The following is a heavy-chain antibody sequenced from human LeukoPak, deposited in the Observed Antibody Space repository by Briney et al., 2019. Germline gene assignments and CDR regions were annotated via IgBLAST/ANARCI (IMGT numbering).Heavy chain of an antibody. V-gene: IGHV3-7*03. J-gene: IGHJ4*02. CDR3: TGNYYGSGSYADFDY. CDR1: GFTIFNYW. CDR2: INLDGSQK. Sequence: GGSLRLSCATSGFTIFNYWMSWVRQAPGKGLEWVANINLDGSQKYYVDSLKGRFTISRDNAKNSLYLQMNSLRAEDTAVYYCTGNYYGSGSYADFDYWGQGTLVTVSS. D-gene: IGHD3-10*01.